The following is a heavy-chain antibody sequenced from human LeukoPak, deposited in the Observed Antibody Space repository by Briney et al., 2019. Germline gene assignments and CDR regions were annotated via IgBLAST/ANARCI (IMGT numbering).Heavy chain of an antibody. J-gene: IGHJ4*02. CDR3: AGQKDPRPIDY. CDR1: GYTFTDYY. V-gene: IGHV1-2*02. CDR2: VNPASGGT. Sequence: ASVKVSCKASGYTFTDYYMHWVRRAPGQGLEWMGWVNPASGGTNYAQKFEGRVTMTRDTSISTAYMELTALTSDDTAVYYCAGQKDPRPIDYWGQGTLVTVSS.